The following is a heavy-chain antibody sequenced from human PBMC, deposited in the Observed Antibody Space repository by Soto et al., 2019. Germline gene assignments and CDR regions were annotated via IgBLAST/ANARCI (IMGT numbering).Heavy chain of an antibody. CDR3: ARFDYDILTGYWYFDL. Sequence: QVQLVQSGAEVKKPGASVKVSCKASGYTFTSYGISWVRQAPGQGLEGMGWISTYNGNTNYAQKLQGRVTMTTVTSTSPASMKLMSMRFDDPAVYYCARFDYDILTGYWYFDLWGRGTLVTVSS. CDR1: GYTFTSYG. V-gene: IGHV1-18*01. J-gene: IGHJ2*01. D-gene: IGHD3-9*01. CDR2: ISTYNGNT.